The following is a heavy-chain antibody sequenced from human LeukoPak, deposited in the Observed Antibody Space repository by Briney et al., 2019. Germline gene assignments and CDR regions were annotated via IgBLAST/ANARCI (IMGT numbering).Heavy chain of an antibody. V-gene: IGHV4-34*01. D-gene: IGHD4-17*01. CDR2: INHSGST. CDR1: GGSXSGYY. CDR3: ARDYGDYRRYFDY. J-gene: IGHJ4*02. Sequence: ETLSLTCAVYGGSXSGYYWSWIRQPPGKGLEWIGEINHSGSTNYNPSLKSRVTISVDTSKNQFSLKLSSVTAADTAVYYCARDYGDYRRYFDYWGQGTLVTVSS.